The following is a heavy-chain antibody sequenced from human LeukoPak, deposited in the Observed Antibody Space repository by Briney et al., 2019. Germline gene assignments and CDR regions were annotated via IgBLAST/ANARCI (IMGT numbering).Heavy chain of an antibody. Sequence: GGSLRLSCAASGFTFSSYAMSWVRQAPGKGLEWVSLIRGNGGNTYYADSVKGRFTISRDNAKNSLYLQMNSLRAEDTAVYYCARESRGYSYVPFDYWGQGTLVTVSS. CDR3: ARESRGYSYVPFDY. J-gene: IGHJ4*02. V-gene: IGHV3-23*01. CDR2: IRGNGGNT. CDR1: GFTFSSYA. D-gene: IGHD5-18*01.